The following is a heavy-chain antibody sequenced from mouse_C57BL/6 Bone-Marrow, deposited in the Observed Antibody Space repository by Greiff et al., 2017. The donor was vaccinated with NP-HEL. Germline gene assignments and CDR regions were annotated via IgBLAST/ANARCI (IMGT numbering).Heavy chain of an antibody. CDR2: IYPGSGNT. CDR1: GYSFTSYY. CDR3: ARWSGYYVAY. Sequence: VQLQQSGPELVKPGASVKISCKASGYSFTSYYIHWVKQRPGQGLEWIGWIYPGSGNTKYNEKFKGKATLTADTSSSTAYMQLSSLTSEDSAVYYCARWSGYYVAYWGQGTLVTVSA. V-gene: IGHV1-66*01. D-gene: IGHD2-3*01. J-gene: IGHJ3*01.